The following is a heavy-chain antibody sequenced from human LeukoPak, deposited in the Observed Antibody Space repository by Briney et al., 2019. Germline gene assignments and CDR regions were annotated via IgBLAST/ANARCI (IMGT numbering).Heavy chain of an antibody. D-gene: IGHD2-2*01. CDR3: ARVNGVLVPAARGYYYYMDV. Sequence: PSETLSLTCAVYGQSFSCYYWSWIRQPPGKGLEWIGEINHSGSTNYNPSLKSRVTISVDTSKNQFSLKLSSVTAADTAVYYCARVNGVLVPAARGYYYYMDVWGKGTTVTVSS. V-gene: IGHV4-34*01. CDR1: GQSFSCYY. J-gene: IGHJ6*03. CDR2: INHSGST.